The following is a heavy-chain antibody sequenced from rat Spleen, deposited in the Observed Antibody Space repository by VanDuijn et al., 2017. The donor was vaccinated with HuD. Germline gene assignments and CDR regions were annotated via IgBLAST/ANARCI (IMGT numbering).Heavy chain of an antibody. Sequence: VQLKESGPGLVQPSQTLSLTCTVSGFSSTDYSVHWVRQPPGKGLEWMGVMWSGGSTAYNSALKSRLSISKDTSKSQVFLKMNSLQTEDTATYYCAREGNFAYYFDYWGQGVMVTVSS. V-gene: IGHV2S63*01. CDR1: GFSSTDYS. D-gene: IGHD1-10*01. CDR2: MWSGGST. J-gene: IGHJ2*01. CDR3: AREGNFAYYFDY.